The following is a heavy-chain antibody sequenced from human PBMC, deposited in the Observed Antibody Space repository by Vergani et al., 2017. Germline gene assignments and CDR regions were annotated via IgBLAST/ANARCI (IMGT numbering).Heavy chain of an antibody. V-gene: IGHV3-30*02. Sequence: QVQLVESGGGVVQPGGSLRLSCVASGFSVSNSGMHWVRQTPGKGLEWVAFIQYDGSDIFYADFVEGRFTISRDNSKNSLYLQMRSLRFDDTVVYYCANEGSANRIRGWLDHWGQGALVTVSS. CDR2: IQYDGSDI. CDR3: ANEGSANRIRGWLDH. CDR1: GFSVSNSG. J-gene: IGHJ4*02. D-gene: IGHD3-10*01.